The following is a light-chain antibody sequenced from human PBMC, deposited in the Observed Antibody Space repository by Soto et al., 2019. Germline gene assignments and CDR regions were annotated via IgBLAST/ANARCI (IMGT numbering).Light chain of an antibody. CDR1: SSDVGSYNR. CDR3: SSYTSSSPYV. V-gene: IGLV2-18*02. J-gene: IGLJ1*01. CDR2: EVS. Sequence: QSVLTQPPSVSGSPGQSVTISCTGTSSDVGSYNRVSWYQQPPGTAPKLMIYEVSNRPSGVPDRFSGSKSGNTASLTISGLQAEDEADYYCSSYTSSSPYVFVTGTKLTVL.